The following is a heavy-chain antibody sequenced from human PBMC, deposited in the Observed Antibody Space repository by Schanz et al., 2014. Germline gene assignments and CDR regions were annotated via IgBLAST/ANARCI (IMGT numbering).Heavy chain of an antibody. D-gene: IGHD1-26*01. CDR1: GFTFSDYG. V-gene: IGHV3-48*02. Sequence: VQLVESGGGVVQPGGSLRLSCTASGFTFSDYGMHWVRQAPGQGLEWLSYISGSGNTIYYADSVKGRFTISRDNAKNSLSLQMDRLRDEDTAVYYCARRYSGRYCFDYWGQGTLVAVSS. CDR3: ARRYSGRYCFDY. J-gene: IGHJ4*02. CDR2: ISGSGNTI.